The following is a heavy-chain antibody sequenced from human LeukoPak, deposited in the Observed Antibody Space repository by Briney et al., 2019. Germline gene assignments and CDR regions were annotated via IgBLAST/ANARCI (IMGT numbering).Heavy chain of an antibody. CDR2: ISYDGGNT. CDR1: GFTFSSNA. Sequence: PGGSLRLSCAASGFTFSSNAIHRVRQAPGKGLEWVAEISYDGGNTYYADSVKGRFTISRDNSKNTLYLQMNSLRAEDTAVYYCARVMGPAAPYYFDYWGQGTLVTVSS. J-gene: IGHJ4*02. D-gene: IGHD2-2*01. CDR3: ARVMGPAAPYYFDY. V-gene: IGHV3-30-3*01.